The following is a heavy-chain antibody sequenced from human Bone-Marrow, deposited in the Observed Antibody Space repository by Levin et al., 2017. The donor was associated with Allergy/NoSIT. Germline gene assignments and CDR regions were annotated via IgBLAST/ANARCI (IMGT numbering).Heavy chain of an antibody. Sequence: TGGSLRLSCAASGFTFRSCAMHWVRQAPGKGLEWVATISPHGDSDYYADSVKGRFTISRDNSKDTLTLYLSRLRPEDTALYYCVRDWGIAPAGVGWCDSWGQGTLVTVFS. CDR3: VRDWGIAPAGVGWCDS. V-gene: IGHV3-30-3*01. J-gene: IGHJ5*01. D-gene: IGHD6-13*01. CDR1: GFTFRSCA. CDR2: ISPHGDSD.